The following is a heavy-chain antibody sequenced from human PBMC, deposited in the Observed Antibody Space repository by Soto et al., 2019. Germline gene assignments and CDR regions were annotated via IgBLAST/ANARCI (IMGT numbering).Heavy chain of an antibody. V-gene: IGHV4-30-4*01. D-gene: IGHD3-3*01. CDR2: ISKSGTA. Sequence: PXETLSLTCTVAGVSMRIGDYHWTWIRQSPGKGLEWIGFISKSGTAKYNPSLSTRVSISVDTSRNQFSLKLNFVSAADTAVYYCVRALGSRFMEWPRFDQWGQGKLVTVSS. CDR3: VRALGSRFMEWPRFDQ. J-gene: IGHJ5*02. CDR1: GVSMRIGDYH.